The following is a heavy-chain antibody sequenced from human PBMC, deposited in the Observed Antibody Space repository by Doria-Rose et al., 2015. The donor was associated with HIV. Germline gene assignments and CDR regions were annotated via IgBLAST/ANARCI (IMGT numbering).Heavy chain of an antibody. J-gene: IGHJ4*02. CDR1: GVSLSSPGMG. D-gene: IGHD6-13*01. CDR2: IYSDDER. CDR3: ARIKSSRWYHKYYFDF. V-gene: IGHV2-26*01. Sequence: QVTLKESGPVLVKPTETLTLTCTVSGVSLSSPGMGVSWIRQPPGQALEWLANIYSDDERSYNTSLKSRLTISRGTSNSQVVLTMTDMDPVDTATYYCARIKSSRWYHKYYFDFWGQGTPVIVSA.